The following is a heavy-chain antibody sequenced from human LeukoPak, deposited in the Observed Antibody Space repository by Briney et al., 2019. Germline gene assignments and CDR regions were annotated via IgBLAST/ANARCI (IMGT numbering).Heavy chain of an antibody. J-gene: IGHJ4*02. V-gene: IGHV1-18*04. Sequence: ASVKVSCKASGYTFIGYFIHWVRQAPGQGLEWMGWIIPNSGDTNYAQKLQGRVTMTTDTSTSTAYMELRSLRSDDTAVYYCARDTDTGNYYGSGSYYSPPGYWGQGTLVTVSS. D-gene: IGHD3-10*01. CDR2: IIPNSGDT. CDR1: GYTFIGYF. CDR3: ARDTDTGNYYGSGSYYSPPGY.